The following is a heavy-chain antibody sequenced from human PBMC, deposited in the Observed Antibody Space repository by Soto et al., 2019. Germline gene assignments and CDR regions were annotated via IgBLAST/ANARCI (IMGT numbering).Heavy chain of an antibody. CDR1: GVSISTADYY. D-gene: IGHD3-10*01. Sequence: QVQLQESGPGLVKPSQTLSLTCAVTGVSISTADYYWSWIRHHPGKGPQWIGYIYYSGTTYYYPSLKSRCTISLDTSKNQFALRTSYVTAADTAVYYWASSYYNLNRGPFDSWGQGTLVTVSS. V-gene: IGHV4-31*11. CDR3: ASSYYNLNRGPFDS. J-gene: IGHJ4*02. CDR2: IYYSGTT.